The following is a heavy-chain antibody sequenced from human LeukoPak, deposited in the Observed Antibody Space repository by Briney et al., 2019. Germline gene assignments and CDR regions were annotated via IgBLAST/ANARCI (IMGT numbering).Heavy chain of an antibody. Sequence: PSETLSLTCTVSGGSISSYYWSWIRQPPGKGLEWFGYIYYSGSTNYNPSLKSRVTISVDTSKNQFSLKLSSVTAADTAVYYCARTYGAPLGVLDYWGQGTLVTVSS. V-gene: IGHV4-59*01. D-gene: IGHD4-17*01. J-gene: IGHJ4*02. CDR2: IYYSGST. CDR1: GGSISSYY. CDR3: ARTYGAPLGVLDY.